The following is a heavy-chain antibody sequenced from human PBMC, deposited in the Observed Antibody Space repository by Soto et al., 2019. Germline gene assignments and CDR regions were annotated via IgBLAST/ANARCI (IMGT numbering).Heavy chain of an antibody. Sequence: EVQLVESGGGLVQPGGSVRLSCAASKFTITSYWMHWVRQAPGKGLVWVSRINSDGSSIIYADAVKGRFTISRDNAKNTLYLQMNRLRVEDTAVYYCAREVSHGYVHRGMDFWCQGTTVTVFS. J-gene: IGHJ6*02. D-gene: IGHD5-18*01. CDR1: KFTITSYW. V-gene: IGHV3-74*01. CDR3: AREVSHGYVHRGMDF. CDR2: INSDGSSI.